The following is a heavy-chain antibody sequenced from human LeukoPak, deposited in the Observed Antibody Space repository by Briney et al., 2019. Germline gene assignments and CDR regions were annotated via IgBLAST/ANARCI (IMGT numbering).Heavy chain of an antibody. CDR1: GGSISSYY. CDR3: ARRANSGFDAFDI. D-gene: IGHD3-22*01. V-gene: IGHV4-59*01. Sequence: PSETLSLTCTVSGGSISSYYWSWLRQPPGKGLEWIGYIYYSGSTNYNPSLKSRVTISVDTSKNQFSLKLSSVTAADTAVYYCARRANSGFDAFDIWGQGTMVTVSS. J-gene: IGHJ3*02. CDR2: IYYSGST.